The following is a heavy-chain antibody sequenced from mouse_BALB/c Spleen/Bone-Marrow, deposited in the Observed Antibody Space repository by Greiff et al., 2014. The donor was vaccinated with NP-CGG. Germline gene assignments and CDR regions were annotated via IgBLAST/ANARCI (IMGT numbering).Heavy chain of an antibody. CDR2: INPGSGGN. D-gene: IGHD2-3*01. V-gene: IGHV1-54*03. CDR1: GYAFTNYL. J-gene: IGHJ4*01. Sequence: QVQLKHSGTDLVRPGTSAKVSCKASGYAFTNYLIEWIKQRPGQGLEWIGVINPGSGGNNYNERFKGKATLTADKSSSTAYMQLSSLTSDDSAVYFCARSIYDGYSEAMDYWGQGTSVTVSS. CDR3: ARSIYDGYSEAMDY.